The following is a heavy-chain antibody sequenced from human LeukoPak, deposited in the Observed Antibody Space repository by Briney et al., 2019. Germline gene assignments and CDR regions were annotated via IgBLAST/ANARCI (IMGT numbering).Heavy chain of an antibody. CDR1: GYTFTSTE. CDR2: MNPNSGDT. Sequence: ASVTVSCKASGYTFTSTEIMWVRQAPGQGVEWMGWMNPNSGDTGYAQKFQGRVTMTRDTSTSTAYMELSRLRFEDTAVYYCARAPRQLSYYYGVDVWGQGTTVTVSS. J-gene: IGHJ6*02. CDR3: ARAPRQLSYYYGVDV. D-gene: IGHD5-18*01. V-gene: IGHV1-8*01.